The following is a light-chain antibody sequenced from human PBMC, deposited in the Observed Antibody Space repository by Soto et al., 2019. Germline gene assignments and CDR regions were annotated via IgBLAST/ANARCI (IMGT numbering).Light chain of an antibody. J-gene: IGKJ4*01. CDR2: DVA. CDR3: QQRSKLPRT. V-gene: IGKV3-11*01. CDR1: QSVGDY. Sequence: ILSAQSPATLTYPPVPGATVPWRASQSVGDYLAWYQQKPGQAPRLLMYDVAKRATGTPARFSGSGSGTDFTLTISSLEPEDFAVYYCQQRSKLPRTFGGGTKVDIK.